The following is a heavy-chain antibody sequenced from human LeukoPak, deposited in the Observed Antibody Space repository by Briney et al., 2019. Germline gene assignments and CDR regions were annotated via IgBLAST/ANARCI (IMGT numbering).Heavy chain of an antibody. CDR2: IKQDGSEK. CDR3: ARDSSSWYHYYYYGMDV. J-gene: IGHJ6*02. Sequence: GGSLRLSCAASGFTFSSYWMSWVRQAPGKGLEWVANIKQDGSEKYYVDSVKGRFTISRDNAKNSLYLQMNSLRAEDTAVYCCARDSSSWYHYYYYGMDVWGQGTTVTVSS. CDR1: GFTFSSYW. D-gene: IGHD6-13*01. V-gene: IGHV3-7*03.